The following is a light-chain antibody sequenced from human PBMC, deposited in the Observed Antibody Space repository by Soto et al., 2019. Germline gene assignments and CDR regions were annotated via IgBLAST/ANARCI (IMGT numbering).Light chain of an antibody. CDR1: QSVRNSY. V-gene: IGKV3-20*01. J-gene: IGKJ2*03. Sequence: EIVLTQSPGTLSLSPGERATLSCRASQSVRNSYLAWYQQKHGQAPRLLIYGPSSRATGITDRFSGSGSGTDFTLTNSRLELEDFAVYYCQQYCSSPRFGQGTKLEIK. CDR2: GPS. CDR3: QQYCSSPR.